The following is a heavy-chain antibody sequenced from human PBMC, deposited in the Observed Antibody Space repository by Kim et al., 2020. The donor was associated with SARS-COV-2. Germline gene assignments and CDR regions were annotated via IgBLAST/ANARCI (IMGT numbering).Heavy chain of an antibody. Sequence: GGSLRLSCAASGFTFSSYEMNWVRQAPGKGLEWVSYISSSGSTIYYADSVKGRFTISRDNAKNSLYLQMNSLRAEDTAVYYCAPGGSSSFDYWGQGTLFTVSS. CDR1: GFTFSSYE. J-gene: IGHJ4*02. CDR3: APGGSSSFDY. D-gene: IGHD6-13*01. V-gene: IGHV3-48*03. CDR2: ISSSGSTI.